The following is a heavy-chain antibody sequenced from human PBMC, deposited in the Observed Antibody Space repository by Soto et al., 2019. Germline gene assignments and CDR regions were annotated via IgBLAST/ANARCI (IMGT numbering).Heavy chain of an antibody. D-gene: IGHD1-20*01. CDR2: IYHSGST. Sequence: SETLSLTCAVSGYSISSGYYWGWIRQPPGKGLEWIGSIYHSGSTYYNPSLKSRVTISVDTSKNQFSLKLSSVTAADTAVYYCARGSPVYDHFDYWGQGTLVTVSS. CDR1: GYSISSGYY. J-gene: IGHJ4*02. CDR3: ARGSPVYDHFDY. V-gene: IGHV4-38-2*01.